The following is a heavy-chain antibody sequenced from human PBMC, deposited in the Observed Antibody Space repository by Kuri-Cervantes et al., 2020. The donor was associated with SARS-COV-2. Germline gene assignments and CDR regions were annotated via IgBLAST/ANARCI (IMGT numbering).Heavy chain of an antibody. D-gene: IGHD5-24*01. V-gene: IGHV4-59*01. Sequence: SETLSLTCTVSGGSISSYYWSWIRQPPGKGLEWIGYIYYSGSTNYNPSLKSRVTISVDASKNQFSLKLSSVTAADTAVYYCAREGRDGYNYRPYAFDIWGQGTRVTVSS. J-gene: IGHJ3*02. CDR1: GGSISSYY. CDR3: AREGRDGYNYRPYAFDI. CDR2: IYYSGST.